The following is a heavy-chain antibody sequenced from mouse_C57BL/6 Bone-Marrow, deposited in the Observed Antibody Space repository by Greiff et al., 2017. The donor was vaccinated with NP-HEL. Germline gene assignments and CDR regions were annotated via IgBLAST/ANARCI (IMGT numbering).Heavy chain of an antibody. Sequence: QVQLKQSGAELARPGASVKLSCKASGYTFTSYGISWVKQRTGQGLEWIGEIYPRSGNTYYNEKFKGKATLTADKSSSTAYMELRSLTSEDSAVYFGARRGVREAYYYAMDYWGQGTSVTVSS. CDR3: ARRGVREAYYYAMDY. CDR1: GYTFTSYG. V-gene: IGHV1-81*01. D-gene: IGHD2-14*01. J-gene: IGHJ4*01. CDR2: IYPRSGNT.